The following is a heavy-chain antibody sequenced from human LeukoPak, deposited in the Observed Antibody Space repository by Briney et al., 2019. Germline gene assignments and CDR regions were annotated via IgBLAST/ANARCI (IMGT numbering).Heavy chain of an antibody. Sequence: PGGSLRLSCAASGFTFSSYWMSWVRQAPGKGLEWVANIKQDGSEKYYVDSVKGRFTISRDNAKNSLYLQMNSLRAEDTAVYYCAHVVVPAAMHHGLFQHWGQGTLVTVSS. CDR2: IKQDGSEK. J-gene: IGHJ1*01. CDR1: GFTFSSYW. CDR3: AHVVVPAAMHHGLFQH. D-gene: IGHD2-2*01. V-gene: IGHV3-7*01.